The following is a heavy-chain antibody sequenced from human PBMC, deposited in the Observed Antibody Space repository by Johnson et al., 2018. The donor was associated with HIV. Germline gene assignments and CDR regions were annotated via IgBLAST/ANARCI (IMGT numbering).Heavy chain of an antibody. D-gene: IGHD5-12*01. Sequence: QVQLMESGGGVVQPGRSLRLSCTASGFTFSTYAMHWVRQAPGKGLEWVAVISYDGSNKYSADSVKGGFTISRDNSKNTLYLQMNSLRAEDTAVYYCAKARGYDPYDAFDIWGQGTMVTVSS. CDR3: AKARGYDPYDAFDI. J-gene: IGHJ3*02. V-gene: IGHV3-30-3*01. CDR2: ISYDGSNK. CDR1: GFTFSTYA.